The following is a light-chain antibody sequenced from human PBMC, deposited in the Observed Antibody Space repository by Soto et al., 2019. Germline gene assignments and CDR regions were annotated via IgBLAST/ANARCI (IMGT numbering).Light chain of an antibody. CDR3: CSYAGSSTFGV. CDR1: SSDVGGYNY. CDR2: DVS. J-gene: IGLJ2*01. V-gene: IGLV2-11*01. Sequence: QSALTQPRSVSGSPGQSVTISCTGTSSDVGGYNYVSWYQQHPGKAPKLMIYDVSKRPSGVPDRFSGSKSGNTASLTISGLQAQDEADYHCCSYAGSSTFGVFGGGTQLTVL.